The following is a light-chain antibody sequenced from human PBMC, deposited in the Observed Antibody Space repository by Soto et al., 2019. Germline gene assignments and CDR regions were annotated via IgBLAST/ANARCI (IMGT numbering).Light chain of an antibody. V-gene: IGLV1-44*01. CDR3: AAWDDSLNDPLVI. CDR1: ISNIGSNS. J-gene: IGLJ2*01. CDR2: GNN. Sequence: QPVLTQPPSASGTPGQRVTISCSGTISNIGSNSVNWFQQLPGTAPKLLIYGNNQRPSGVPDRFSGSKSGTSASLAISGLQSKDEADYYCAAWDDSLNDPLVIFGGGTKLTVL.